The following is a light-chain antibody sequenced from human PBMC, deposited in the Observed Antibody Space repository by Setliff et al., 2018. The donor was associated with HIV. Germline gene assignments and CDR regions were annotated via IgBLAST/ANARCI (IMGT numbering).Light chain of an antibody. Sequence: QSALTQPASVSGSPGQSITIPCTGTSSDIGSYNYVSWYQQHPGNAPKLIIFEVNNRPSGISNRFSGSKSGNTASLTISGLQAEDEADYYCNSYTSGNTLMIFGGGTKVTVL. CDR1: SSDIGSYNY. V-gene: IGLV2-14*01. CDR2: EVN. CDR3: NSYTSGNTLMI. J-gene: IGLJ2*01.